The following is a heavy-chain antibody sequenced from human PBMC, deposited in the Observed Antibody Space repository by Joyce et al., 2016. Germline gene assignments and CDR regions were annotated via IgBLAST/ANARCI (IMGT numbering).Heavy chain of an antibody. D-gene: IGHD6-19*01. CDR1: GFTFDDYT. Sequence: EVQLVESGGAVVQPGGSLRLSCVACGFTFDDYTMNWVRQAPGKGLGWVSLISWDGHSTYYADSVEGRFTISRDNSENSLYLQMDSLRTEDTAFYYCAKDRAVAGTGFWFDPWGHGTLVTVSS. J-gene: IGHJ5*02. CDR2: ISWDGHST. V-gene: IGHV3-43*01. CDR3: AKDRAVAGTGFWFDP.